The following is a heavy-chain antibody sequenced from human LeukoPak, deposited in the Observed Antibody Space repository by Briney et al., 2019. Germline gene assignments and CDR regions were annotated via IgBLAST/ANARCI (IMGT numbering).Heavy chain of an antibody. CDR1: GGSISSYY. Sequence: PSETLSLTCTVSGGSISSYYWSWIRQPAGKGLEWIGRIYTSGSTNYNPSLKSRVTMSADTSKNQFSLKLSSVTAADTAVYYCARGERFGELLSFFDYWGQGTLVTVSS. V-gene: IGHV4-4*07. D-gene: IGHD3-10*01. J-gene: IGHJ4*02. CDR3: ARGERFGELLSFFDY. CDR2: IYTSGST.